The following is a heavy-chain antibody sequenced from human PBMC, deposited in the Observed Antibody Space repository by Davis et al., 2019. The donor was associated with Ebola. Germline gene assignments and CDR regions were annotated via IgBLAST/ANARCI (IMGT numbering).Heavy chain of an antibody. V-gene: IGHV3-7*03. CDR3: ATERWLKHSDSWSGFSDW. J-gene: IGHJ4*02. CDR1: RLTLSSCW. CDR2: IKQDGSQK. D-gene: IGHD3-3*01. Sequence: PGGSLRLSCSASRLTLSSCWMSWVRQAPGKGLEWVANIKQDGSQKNYVDSVKGRFTISRDNAKNSAFLQMNSLRVEDTAIYYCATERWLKHSDSWSGFSDWWGQGTLVTVSS.